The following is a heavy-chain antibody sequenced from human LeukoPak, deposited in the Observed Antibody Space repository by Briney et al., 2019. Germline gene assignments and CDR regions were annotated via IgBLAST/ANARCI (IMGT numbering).Heavy chain of an antibody. CDR3: ARVSYDSSGYYFDY. V-gene: IGHV3-53*01. CDR1: GFTVSSNY. CDR2: IYSGGST. D-gene: IGHD3-22*01. Sequence: PGGSLRLSCAASGFTVSSNYMSWVRQAPGKGLEWVAVIYSGGSTYYADSVKGRFTIYRDNSKNPLYLQMNSLRAEDTAVYYCARVSYDSSGYYFDYWGQGTLVTVSS. J-gene: IGHJ4*02.